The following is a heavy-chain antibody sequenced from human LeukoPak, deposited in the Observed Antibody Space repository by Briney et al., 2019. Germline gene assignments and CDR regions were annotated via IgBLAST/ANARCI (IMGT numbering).Heavy chain of an antibody. Sequence: AAVKVSCKASGYTFTGYYMHWVRQAPGQGLEWMGWINPNSGSTNYAQEFQGRVTMTRDTSISTAYMELSRLRSDDTAVYYCARMIVATPSPYGMDVWGQGTTVTVSS. CDR1: GYTFTGYY. CDR3: ARMIVATPSPYGMDV. V-gene: IGHV1-2*02. J-gene: IGHJ6*02. CDR2: INPNSGST. D-gene: IGHD5-12*01.